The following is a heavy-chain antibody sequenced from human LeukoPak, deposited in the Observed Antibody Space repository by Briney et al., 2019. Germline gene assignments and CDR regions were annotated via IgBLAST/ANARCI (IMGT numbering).Heavy chain of an antibody. CDR2: IRYDGSNK. CDR1: GFTFSSYG. Sequence: GGSLRLSCAASGFTFSSYGMHWVRQAPGKGLEWVAFIRYDGSNKYYADSVKGRFTISRDNSKNTLYLQMNSLRAEDTAVYYCAKDYYDYAWGSYRYGYYYYYYMDVWGKGTTVTVSS. V-gene: IGHV3-30*02. D-gene: IGHD3-16*02. J-gene: IGHJ6*03. CDR3: AKDYYDYAWGSYRYGYYYYYYMDV.